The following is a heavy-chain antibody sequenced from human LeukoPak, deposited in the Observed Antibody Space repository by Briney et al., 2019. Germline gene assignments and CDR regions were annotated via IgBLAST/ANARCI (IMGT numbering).Heavy chain of an antibody. J-gene: IGHJ4*02. CDR1: GFTFSSYG. CDR2: IWYDGSNK. Sequence: GRSLRLSCAASGFTFSSYGMHWVRQAPGKGLEWVAVIWYDGSNKYYADSVKGRFTISRDNSKNTLYLQMNSLRAEDTAVYYCAKAPNFDWFPSDYWGQGTLVTVSS. V-gene: IGHV3-33*06. D-gene: IGHD3-9*01. CDR3: AKAPNFDWFPSDY.